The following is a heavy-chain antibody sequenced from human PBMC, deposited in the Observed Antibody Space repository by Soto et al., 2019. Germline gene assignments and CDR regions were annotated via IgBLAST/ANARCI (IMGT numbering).Heavy chain of an antibody. J-gene: IGHJ4*02. CDR1: GYTFTSYG. Sequence: GASVKVSCKASGYTFTSYGISWVRQAPGQGLEWMGWISAYNGNTNYAQKLQGRVTMTTDTSTSTAYVELRSLRSDDTAVYYCARVFAGCSGGSCYYYFDYWGQGTLVTVSS. CDR3: ARVFAGCSGGSCYYYFDY. CDR2: ISAYNGNT. D-gene: IGHD2-15*01. V-gene: IGHV1-18*01.